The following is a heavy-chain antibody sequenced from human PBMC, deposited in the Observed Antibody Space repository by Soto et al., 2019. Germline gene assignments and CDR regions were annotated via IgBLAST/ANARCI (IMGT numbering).Heavy chain of an antibody. CDR1: GFAFDNAW. D-gene: IGHD6-19*01. Sequence: PGGSLRLSCAASGFAFDNAWMSWVRQAPGKGLEWVGRIKDKTEGETIDYAAPVKGRFSISRDDSTNTLFLQMNSLKTEDTGVYYCTTYSPSRGWYPLDSWGRGTLVTVSS. J-gene: IGHJ4*02. V-gene: IGHV3-15*01. CDR3: TTYSPSRGWYPLDS. CDR2: IKDKTEGETI.